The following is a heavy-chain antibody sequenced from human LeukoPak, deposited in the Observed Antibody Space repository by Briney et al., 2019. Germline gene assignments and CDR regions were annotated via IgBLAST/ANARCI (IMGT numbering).Heavy chain of an antibody. CDR2: IYTSGST. V-gene: IGHV4-61*02. CDR3: AREQSQVVFDI. CDR1: GGSISSGSYY. J-gene: IGHJ3*02. Sequence: SQTLSLTCTVSGGSISSGSYYWSWIRQPAGKGLEWIGRIYTSGSTNYNPSLKSRVTISVDTSKNQFSLKLSSETAADTAVYYCAREQSQVVFDIWGQGTMVTVSS. D-gene: IGHD2-15*01.